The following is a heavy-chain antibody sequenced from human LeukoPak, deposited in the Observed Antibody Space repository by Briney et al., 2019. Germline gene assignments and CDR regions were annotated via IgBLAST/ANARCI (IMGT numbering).Heavy chain of an antibody. Sequence: GGSLRLSCVTSGLTFASAWLTWVRQAPGKGLEWVGRIKSKSVGETTDYAAPVKGRFTISRDDSENTLYLQMNSLKTEDTAVYYCTTHSGNDLRSWGQGTLVTVSS. V-gene: IGHV3-15*01. CDR2: IKSKSVGETT. D-gene: IGHD5-12*01. J-gene: IGHJ5*02. CDR1: GLTFASAW. CDR3: TTHSGNDLRS.